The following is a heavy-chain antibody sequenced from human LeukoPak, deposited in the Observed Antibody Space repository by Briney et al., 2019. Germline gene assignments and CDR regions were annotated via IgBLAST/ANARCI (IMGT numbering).Heavy chain of an antibody. CDR2: ITSSSSNK. CDR1: GFPFSRYS. CDR3: ARDPPSRATRYFDY. Sequence: KTGGSLRLSCAASGFPFSRYSMNWVRQAPGEGPEWVSSITSSSSNKDYVDSVKGRFTVSRDNAKNSLYLQMDSLRVEDTAVYYCARDPPSRATRYFDYWGQGILVTVSS. J-gene: IGHJ4*02. V-gene: IGHV3-21*01.